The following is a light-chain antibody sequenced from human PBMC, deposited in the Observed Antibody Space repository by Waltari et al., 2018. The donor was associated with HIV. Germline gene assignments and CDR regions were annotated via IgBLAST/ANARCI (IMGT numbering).Light chain of an antibody. Sequence: QSALTQSPSASGSPGQSVNISCTGANGDISDYNYVSWYQQHSDRPPKLIIFEVTKRPSGVPDRFSGSKSGNTASLFVSGLQPEDEATYFCNSFAGTHKLFGGGTKLTVL. CDR3: NSFAGTHKL. J-gene: IGLJ2*01. CDR2: EVT. V-gene: IGLV2-8*01. CDR1: NGDISDYNY.